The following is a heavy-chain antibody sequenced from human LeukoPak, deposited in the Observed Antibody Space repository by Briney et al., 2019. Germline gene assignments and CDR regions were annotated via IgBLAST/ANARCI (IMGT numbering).Heavy chain of an antibody. J-gene: IGHJ4*02. Sequence: SQTLSLTCAVSGGSISSGGYSWSWIRQPPGKGLEWIGYIYHSGSTYYNPSLKSRVTISVDTSKNQFSLKLSSVTAADTAVYYCARDERGVAPDYWGQGTLVTVSS. V-gene: IGHV4-30-2*01. CDR1: GGSISSGGYS. CDR2: IYHSGST. CDR3: ARDERGVAPDY. D-gene: IGHD5-12*01.